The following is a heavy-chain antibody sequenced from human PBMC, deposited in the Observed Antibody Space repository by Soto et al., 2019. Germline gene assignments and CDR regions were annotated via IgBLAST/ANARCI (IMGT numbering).Heavy chain of an antibody. CDR3: AKDRAVTTYYFDY. V-gene: IGHV3-23*01. J-gene: IGHJ4*02. D-gene: IGHD4-17*01. CDR1: GFNFSNYA. Sequence: PGGSLRLSCAASGFNFSNYAMSWVRQAPGKGLEWVSGISVSGSGSDTYYADSVKGRFTISRDNSKNTLYLQMNNLRAEDPAIYYCAKDRAVTTYYFDYWGQGTLVTVSS. CDR2: ISVSGSGSDT.